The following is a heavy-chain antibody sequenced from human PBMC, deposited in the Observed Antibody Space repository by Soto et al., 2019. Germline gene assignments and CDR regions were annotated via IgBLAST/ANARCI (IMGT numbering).Heavy chain of an antibody. CDR1: GFPFGTYP. D-gene: IGHD6-19*01. V-gene: IGHV3-30-3*01. CDR3: ASRLGVPGGADDHSYGIGV. J-gene: IGHJ6*02. CDR2: ISYDGNDK. Sequence: PGGSLRLSCAASGFPFGTYPMHWVRQAPGKGLEWVALISYDGNDKYYTDSVKGRFTISRDSSKNTLYLQVNSLRPEDTAVYYCASRLGVPGGADDHSYGIGVWGQGTTVTVSS.